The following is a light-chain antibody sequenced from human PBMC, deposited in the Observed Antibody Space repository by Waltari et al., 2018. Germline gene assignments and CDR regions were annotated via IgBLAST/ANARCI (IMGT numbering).Light chain of an antibody. Sequence: QSVLSQPPSASGTPGQRVTISCSGRSSNVGTNVVNWYQQVPGKAPKLLIYRNDLRPSGVPDRFSGSKSGSSASLAISGLQSEDEGDYDCAAWDDSLNGWWVFGGGTKVTVL. CDR3: AAWDDSLNGWWV. V-gene: IGLV1-44*01. J-gene: IGLJ3*02. CDR1: SSNVGTNV. CDR2: RND.